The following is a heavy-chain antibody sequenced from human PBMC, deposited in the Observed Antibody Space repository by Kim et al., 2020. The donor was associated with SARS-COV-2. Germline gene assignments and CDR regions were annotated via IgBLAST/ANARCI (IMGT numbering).Heavy chain of an antibody. CDR3: AGSRNYYHWEY. CDR1: NGAIDSYY. Sequence: SETLSLTCSVSNGAIDSYYWSWIRQPPGKGLEWIGYIWHSGATSYNPSLKSRVTMSVDRSKKQLSLRLSSVTAADTAIYYCAGSRNYYHWEYWGHGTLVTVSS. J-gene: IGHJ4*01. D-gene: IGHD3-10*01. CDR2: IWHSGAT. V-gene: IGHV4-59*01.